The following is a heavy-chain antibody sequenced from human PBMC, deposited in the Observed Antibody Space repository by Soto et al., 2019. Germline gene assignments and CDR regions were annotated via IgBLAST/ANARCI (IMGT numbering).Heavy chain of an antibody. CDR3: AKDFWLYYYDSSGFLMDV. J-gene: IGHJ6*02. Sequence: GGSLRLSXAASGFAFSSYGMHWVRQAPGKGLEWVAVISYDGSNKYYADSVKGRFTISRDNSKNTLYLQMNSLRAEDTAVYYCAKDFWLYYYDSSGFLMDVWGQGTTVTVSS. V-gene: IGHV3-30*18. CDR2: ISYDGSNK. D-gene: IGHD3-22*01. CDR1: GFAFSSYG.